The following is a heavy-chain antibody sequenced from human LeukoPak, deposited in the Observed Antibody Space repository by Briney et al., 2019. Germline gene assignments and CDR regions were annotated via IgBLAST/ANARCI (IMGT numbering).Heavy chain of an antibody. J-gene: IGHJ4*02. V-gene: IGHV3-7*01. D-gene: IGHD3-3*01. CDR2: INQGGSET. CDR3: ARSPGVGTVDY. CDR1: GFSFSIYW. Sequence: SGGSLRLSCAASGFSFSIYWMSCVREAPGQGLEGVANINQGGSETYYVDSVKGRFTISRDNAKNLLFLQLNSLRAEDTAVYYCARSPGVGTVDYWGQGSLVTVSS.